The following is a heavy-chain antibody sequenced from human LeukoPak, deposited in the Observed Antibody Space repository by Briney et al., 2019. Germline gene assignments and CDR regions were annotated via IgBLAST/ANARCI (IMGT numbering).Heavy chain of an antibody. D-gene: IGHD3-22*01. Sequence: GGSLRLSCAASGFIFTNYFMSWVRQAPGKGLERVSTISSGGSTFYADSVKGRFTISRDNSKNTLYLQMNSLRAEDTAVYYCVKDDSSGYVDYWGQGTLVTVSS. V-gene: IGHV3-23*01. CDR3: VKDDSSGYVDY. CDR1: GFIFTNYF. CDR2: ISSGGST. J-gene: IGHJ4*02.